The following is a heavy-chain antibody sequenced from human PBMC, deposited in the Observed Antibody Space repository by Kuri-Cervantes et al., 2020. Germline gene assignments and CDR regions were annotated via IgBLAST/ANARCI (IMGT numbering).Heavy chain of an antibody. CDR3: AKDTRLVISAFDI. J-gene: IGHJ3*02. Sequence: GGSLRLSCAASGFSFNDYAMQWVRQRPGRGLEWVSGISWSGATVGYADSVKGRFTISRDNAKNSLYLQMNSLRAEDTALYYCAKDTRLVISAFDIWGQGTMVTVSS. V-gene: IGHV3-9*01. D-gene: IGHD3-9*01. CDR1: GFSFNDYA. CDR2: ISWSGATV.